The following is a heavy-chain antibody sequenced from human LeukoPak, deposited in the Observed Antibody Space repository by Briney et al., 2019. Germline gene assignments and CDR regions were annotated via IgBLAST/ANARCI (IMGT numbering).Heavy chain of an antibody. J-gene: IGHJ5*02. Sequence: GGSLRLSCAASGFTFGNYAMSWVRQAPGKGLEWVSAISGSSGSTYHADSVKGRFTISRDNSKNTVYLQMNSLRAGDTAVYYCAKAGGYRIYNWFDTWGQGTLVTVSS. D-gene: IGHD2-8*02. V-gene: IGHV3-23*01. CDR1: GFTFGNYA. CDR3: AKAGGYRIYNWFDT. CDR2: ISGSSGST.